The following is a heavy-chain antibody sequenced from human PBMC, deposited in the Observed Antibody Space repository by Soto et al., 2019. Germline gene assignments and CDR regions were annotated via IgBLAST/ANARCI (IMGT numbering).Heavy chain of an antibody. D-gene: IGHD1-26*01. CDR3: AREPVGPDYAMDV. CDR1: GFTFSSYG. J-gene: IGHJ6*02. Sequence: GGSLRLSCAASGFTFSSYGMHWVRQAPGKGLEWVAVISYDGSNKYYADSVKGRFTISRDNSKNKLELQMDSLRVEDTALYYCAREPVGPDYAMDVWGQGTTVTVSS. CDR2: ISYDGSNK. V-gene: IGHV3-30*03.